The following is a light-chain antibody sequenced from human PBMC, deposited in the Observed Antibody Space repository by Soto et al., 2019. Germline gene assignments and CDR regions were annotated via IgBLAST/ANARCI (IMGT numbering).Light chain of an antibody. V-gene: IGKV3-20*01. CDR2: GAS. CDR1: QSVSSY. J-gene: IGKJ1*01. CDR3: QQYGSSSWT. Sequence: EIVLTQSPGTLSLSPGDRATLSCRASQSVSSYLAWYQQKPCQAPRLLIYGASSRATGIPDRFSGSGSGTDFTLTISRLEPEDFAVYYCQQYGSSSWTFGQGTKVAIK.